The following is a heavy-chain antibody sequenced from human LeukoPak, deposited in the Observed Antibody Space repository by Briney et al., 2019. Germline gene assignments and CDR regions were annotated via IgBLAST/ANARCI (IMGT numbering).Heavy chain of an antibody. CDR1: GFTFSNYA. D-gene: IGHD2-15*01. Sequence: GGSLRLSCAASGFTFSNYAKSWVRQAPGKGLEWVSAISAAYTYYADSVKGRFTISRDNSKNTVYLQMNSLRAEDSAIYYCAKFADCSGGSCSSWDFDYWGQGTLVTVSS. J-gene: IGHJ4*02. V-gene: IGHV3-23*01. CDR3: AKFADCSGGSCSSWDFDY. CDR2: ISAAYT.